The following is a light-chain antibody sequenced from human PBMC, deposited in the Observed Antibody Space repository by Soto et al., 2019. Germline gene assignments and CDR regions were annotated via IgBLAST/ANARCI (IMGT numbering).Light chain of an antibody. CDR3: QQYYTTPQT. Sequence: DIVMTQSPDSLGVSLGERATINCKSSQSVFYSSNNKNYLAWLQQKPGQPPKLLIYWASTRESGVPDRFSGSGSGTDFTLTISSLQAEDVAVYYCQQYYTTPQTFGQGTKLEI. CDR1: QSVFYSSNNKNY. J-gene: IGKJ2*01. CDR2: WAS. V-gene: IGKV4-1*01.